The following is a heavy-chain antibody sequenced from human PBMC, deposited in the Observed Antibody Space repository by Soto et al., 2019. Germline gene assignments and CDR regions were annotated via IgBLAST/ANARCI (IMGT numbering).Heavy chain of an antibody. D-gene: IGHD2-15*01. CDR1: GFTFSSYG. V-gene: IGHV3-30*18. CDR3: ANIGGGRDYYYGMDV. J-gene: IGHJ6*02. Sequence: PGGSLRLSCAASGFTFSSYGMHWVRQAPGKGLEWVAVISYDGSNKYYADSVKGRFTISRDNSKNTLYLQMNSLRAEDTAVYYCANIGGGRDYYYGMDVWGQGTTVTVSS. CDR2: ISYDGSNK.